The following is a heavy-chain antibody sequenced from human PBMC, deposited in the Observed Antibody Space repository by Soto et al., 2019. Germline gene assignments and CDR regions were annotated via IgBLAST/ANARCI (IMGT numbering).Heavy chain of an antibody. CDR3: AREGVAPYYYYSMDV. D-gene: IGHD5-12*01. CDR1: GYTFTRSG. CDR2: ISTYNGDT. V-gene: IGHV1-18*01. Sequence: ASVKGSCKASGYTFTRSGISWVRQAPGQGLEWMGWISTYNGDTNYAQTFQGRVTMTTDTSTSTVHMEVRSLRSDDTAVYYCAREGVAPYYYYSMDVWGQGTTVTVSS. J-gene: IGHJ6*02.